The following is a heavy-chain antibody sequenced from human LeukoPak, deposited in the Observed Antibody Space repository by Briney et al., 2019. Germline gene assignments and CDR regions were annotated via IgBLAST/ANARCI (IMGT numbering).Heavy chain of an antibody. CDR3: MRDVGGSYAFDY. V-gene: IGHV4-39*02. D-gene: IGHD1-26*01. J-gene: IGHJ4*02. CDR2: VYYTGST. Sequence: SETLSLTYTVSGGSISSYYYYWGWIRQPPGKGPEWIGTVYYTGSTNYNPSLKSRVTISVYTSKNQFYLKLNTVTAADTAVYYCMRDVGGSYAFDYWGQGTLVTVSS. CDR1: GGSISSYYYY.